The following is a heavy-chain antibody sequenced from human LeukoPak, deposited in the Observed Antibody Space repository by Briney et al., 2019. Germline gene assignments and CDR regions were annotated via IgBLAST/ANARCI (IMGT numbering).Heavy chain of an antibody. V-gene: IGHV3-15*01. CDR1: GFTLSNAW. Sequence: GGSLRLSCAASGFTLSNAWMSWVRQAPGEGLEWVGRIKSKTDGETTDYAEPVKGRFIISRDDSNDTLYLQMNSLKIEDTAVYYCSLSGLSSGYDYWGQGPLVTVSS. D-gene: IGHD3-22*01. CDR3: SLSGLSSGYDY. J-gene: IGHJ4*02. CDR2: IKSKTDGETT.